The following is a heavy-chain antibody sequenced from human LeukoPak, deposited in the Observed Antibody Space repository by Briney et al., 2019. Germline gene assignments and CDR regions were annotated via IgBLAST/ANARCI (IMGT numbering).Heavy chain of an antibody. Sequence: SETLSLTCTVSGGSISSYFWTWIRRPAGKGLEWIGRIYTSGSTNYNPSLKSRVTMSVGTSKNQFSLKLSSVTAADTAVYYCARDRAVPGRIDYWGQGTLVTVSS. J-gene: IGHJ4*02. CDR1: GGSISSYF. V-gene: IGHV4-4*07. CDR3: ARDRAVPGRIDY. D-gene: IGHD6-19*01. CDR2: IYTSGST.